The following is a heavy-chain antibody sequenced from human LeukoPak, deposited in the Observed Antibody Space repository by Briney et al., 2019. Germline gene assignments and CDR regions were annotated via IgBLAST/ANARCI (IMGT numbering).Heavy chain of an antibody. J-gene: IGHJ4*02. CDR1: GGSFSGYY. D-gene: IGHD3-3*01. CDR3: ARNFWSNFYTGDYFDY. CDR2: INHSGST. V-gene: IGHV4-34*01. Sequence: SETLSLTCAVYGGSFSGYYWSWIRQPPGKGLEWIGEINHSGSTNYNPSLKSRVTISVDTSKNQFSLKLSSVTAADTAVYFCARNFWSNFYTGDYFDYWGQGTLVTVSS.